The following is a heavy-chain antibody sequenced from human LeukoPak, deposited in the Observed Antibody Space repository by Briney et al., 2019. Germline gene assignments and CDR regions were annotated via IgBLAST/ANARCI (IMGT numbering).Heavy chain of an antibody. V-gene: IGHV4-59*08. CDR2: IHYRSST. CDR3: ARQYCCDSGHYQYAFDI. D-gene: IGHD3-22*01. J-gene: IGHJ3*02. Sequence: PSETLSLTCSVSGGSINSNHWIWLRRPPGKGREGIGYIHYRSSTHYSPSLNSRITISQDTSKTQFSLKLGSVTAAETAVYYCARQYCCDSGHYQYAFDIWGQGTMVSVSS. CDR1: GGSINSNH.